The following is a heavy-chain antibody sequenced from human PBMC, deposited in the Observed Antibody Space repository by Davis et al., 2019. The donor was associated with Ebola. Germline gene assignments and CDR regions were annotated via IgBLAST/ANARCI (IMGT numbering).Heavy chain of an antibody. CDR2: IDPSDSFT. Sequence: GESLKISCTASGYTFTNFWISWVRQVPGKGLEWMARIDPSDSFTTYNPSFQHHVTFSVVKSINTAYLQWNSLRASDTAIYYCARLPRDYGGNTGLDYWGQGTLLTVSS. V-gene: IGHV5-10-1*01. CDR1: GYTFTNFW. CDR3: ARLPRDYGGNTGLDY. J-gene: IGHJ4*02. D-gene: IGHD4-23*01.